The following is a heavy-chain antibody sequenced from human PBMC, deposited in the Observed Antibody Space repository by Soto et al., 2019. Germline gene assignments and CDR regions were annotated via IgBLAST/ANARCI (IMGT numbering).Heavy chain of an antibody. CDR3: AKGGTYYYDSSGYPLDY. CDR1: GFTVSSYA. CDR2: ISGSGGST. J-gene: IGHJ4*02. V-gene: IGHV3-23*01. D-gene: IGHD3-22*01. Sequence: PGGSLRLSCAASGFTVSSYAMSWVRQAPGKGLEWVSAISGSGGSTYYADSVKGRFTISRDNSKNTLYLQMNSLRAEDTAVYYCAKGGTYYYDSSGYPLDYWGQGTLVTVSS.